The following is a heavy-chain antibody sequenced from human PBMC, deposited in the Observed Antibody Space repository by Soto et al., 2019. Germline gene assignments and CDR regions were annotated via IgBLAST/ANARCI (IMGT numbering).Heavy chain of an antibody. V-gene: IGHV3-30*03. J-gene: IGHJ6*02. CDR2: ISYDGSNK. CDR3: ATPLNYCSSTSCSTLYGMDV. CDR1: GFTFSSYG. D-gene: IGHD2-2*01. Sequence: PGGSLRLSCAASGFTFSSYGMHWVRQAPGKWLEWVAVISYDGSNKYYADSVKGRFTISRDNSKNTLYLQMNSLRAEDTAVYYCATPLNYCSSTSCSTLYGMDVWGQGXTVTVSS.